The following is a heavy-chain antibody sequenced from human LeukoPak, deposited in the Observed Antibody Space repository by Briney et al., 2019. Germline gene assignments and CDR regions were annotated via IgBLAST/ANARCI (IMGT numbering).Heavy chain of an antibody. J-gene: IGHJ4*02. Sequence: GGSLRLSCAASGFTFSSYAMHWVRQAPGKGLEWVAVISYDGSNKYYADSVKGGFTISRDNSKNTLYLQMNSLRAEDTAVYYCARAHYDFWSGYYFDYWGQGTLATVSS. CDR2: ISYDGSNK. CDR1: GFTFSSYA. V-gene: IGHV3-30*14. D-gene: IGHD3-3*01. CDR3: ARAHYDFWSGYYFDY.